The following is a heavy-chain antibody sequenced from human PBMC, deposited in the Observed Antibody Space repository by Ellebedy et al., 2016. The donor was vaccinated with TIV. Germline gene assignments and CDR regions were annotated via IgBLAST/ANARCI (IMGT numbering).Heavy chain of an antibody. CDR1: GFTFSSYA. Sequence: GESLKISXAASGFTFSSYAMSWVRQAPGKGLEWVSAISGSGGSTYYADSVKGRFTISRDNSKNTLYLQMNSLRAEDTAVYYCAKDRRLGAYDFWGGFDYWGQGTLVTVSS. J-gene: IGHJ4*02. CDR3: AKDRRLGAYDFWGGFDY. D-gene: IGHD3-3*01. CDR2: ISGSGGST. V-gene: IGHV3-23*01.